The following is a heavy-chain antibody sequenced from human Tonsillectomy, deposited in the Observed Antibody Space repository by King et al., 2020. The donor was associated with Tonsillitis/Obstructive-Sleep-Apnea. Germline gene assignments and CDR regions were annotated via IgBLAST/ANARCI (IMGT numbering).Heavy chain of an antibody. CDR1: GFIFSYYA. D-gene: IGHD1-14*01. V-gene: IGHV3-30*04. J-gene: IGHJ6*03. CDR2: VSYDGSNK. Sequence: VQLVESGGGVVQPGRSLRLSCAASGFIFSYYAMHWVRQAPGKGLEWVAVVSYDGSNKYYADSVKGRFTISRDNSKNTLNLQMDSLRAEDSAVYFCARDLDNNYSYMDVWGKGTTVTVSS. CDR3: ARDLDNNYSYMDV.